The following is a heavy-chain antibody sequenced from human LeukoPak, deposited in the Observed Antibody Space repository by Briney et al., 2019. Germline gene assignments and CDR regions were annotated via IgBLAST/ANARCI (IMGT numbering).Heavy chain of an antibody. CDR2: ISYDGSNK. CDR3: ARHITIFGVVITSTTLDQ. V-gene: IGHV3-30*03. CDR1: GFTFSSYG. J-gene: IGHJ4*02. D-gene: IGHD3-3*01. Sequence: PGGSLRLSCAVSGFTFSSYGMHWVRQAPGKGPEWVAVISYDGSNKDYADSVKGRFTIDRDDSKNMLSLQMSSLRREDTAVYYCARHITIFGVVITSTTLDQWGQGTLVTVSS.